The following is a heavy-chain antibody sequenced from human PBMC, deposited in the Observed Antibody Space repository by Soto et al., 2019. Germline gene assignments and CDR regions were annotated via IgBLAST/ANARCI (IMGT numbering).Heavy chain of an antibody. CDR1: GGSFSGYY. CDR2: INHSGST. V-gene: IGHV4-34*01. D-gene: IGHD3-3*01. Sequence: PSETLSLTCAVYGGSFSGYYWSWIRQPPGKGLEWIGEINHSGSTNYNPSLKSRVTISVDTSKNQFSLKLSSVTAADTAVYYCARCLYYDFWSGYYSSGMDVWGQGTTVTVSS. J-gene: IGHJ6*02. CDR3: ARCLYYDFWSGYYSSGMDV.